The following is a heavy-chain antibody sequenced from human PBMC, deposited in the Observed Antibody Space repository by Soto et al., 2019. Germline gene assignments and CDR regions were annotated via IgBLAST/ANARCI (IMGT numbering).Heavy chain of an antibody. CDR2: IIPIFGTA. D-gene: IGHD2-2*01. J-gene: IGHJ6*02. CDR1: GGTFSSYA. Sequence: VSCKASGGTFSSYAISWVRQAPGQGLEWMGGIIPIFGTANYAQKFQGRVTITADESTSTAYMELSSLRSEDTAVYYCASPLIVVVPAARRGFHYGMDVWGQGTTVTVSS. CDR3: ASPLIVVVPAARRGFHYGMDV. V-gene: IGHV1-69*01.